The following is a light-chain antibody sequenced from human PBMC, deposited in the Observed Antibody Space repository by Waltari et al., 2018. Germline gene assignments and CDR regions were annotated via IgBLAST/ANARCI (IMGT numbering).Light chain of an antibody. Sequence: ETVMTQSPATLSVSPGARATISCRARQRIRRPFAWYQPPPGQAPRLLIYGASTRVTGSPARGRGRWAGTEFTLTISSLQSEDFALYYCQQYNDWPFLTFGGGTKVEIK. CDR2: GAS. J-gene: IGKJ4*01. CDR1: QRIRRP. CDR3: QQYNDWPFLT. V-gene: IGKV3-15*01.